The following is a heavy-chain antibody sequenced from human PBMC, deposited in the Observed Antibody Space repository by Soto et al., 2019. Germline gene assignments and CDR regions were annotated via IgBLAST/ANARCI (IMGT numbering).Heavy chain of an antibody. CDR2: ISYDGSNK. V-gene: IGHV3-30*19. CDR3: ARVMYYYDSSGYYQY. D-gene: IGHD3-22*01. CDR1: GFTFSNYG. Sequence: PGGSLRLSCAASGFTFSNYGMHWVRQAPGKGLEWVAVISYDGSNKYYADSVKGRFTISRDNSKNTLYLQMNSLRAEDTAVYYCARVMYYYDSSGYYQYWGQGTLVTVSS. J-gene: IGHJ4*02.